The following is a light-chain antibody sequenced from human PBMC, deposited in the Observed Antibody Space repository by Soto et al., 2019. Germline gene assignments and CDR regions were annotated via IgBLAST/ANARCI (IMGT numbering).Light chain of an antibody. CDR2: DAS. Sequence: EIVLTQSPGTLSLSPGERATLSCRASQSVTSSYLAWYQQKFGQAPRLLIYDASSRATGIPDRFSGSGSGTDFTLTISRLEPEDFAVYYCQHYGSSRTFGQGTKVEIK. CDR3: QHYGSSRT. CDR1: QSVTSSY. V-gene: IGKV3-20*01. J-gene: IGKJ1*01.